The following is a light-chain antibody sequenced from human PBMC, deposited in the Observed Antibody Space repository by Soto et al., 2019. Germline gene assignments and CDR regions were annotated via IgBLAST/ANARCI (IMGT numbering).Light chain of an antibody. CDR1: SSNIGAGYD. CDR3: QSYDSSLSGDV. J-gene: IGLJ1*01. CDR2: GNS. Sequence: QPVLTQPPPVSGAPGQRVTISCTGSSSNIGAGYDVHWYQQLPGTAPKLLIYGNSNRPSGVPDRFSGSKSGTSASLAITGLQAEDEADYYCQSYDSSLSGDVFGTGTKLTVL. V-gene: IGLV1-40*01.